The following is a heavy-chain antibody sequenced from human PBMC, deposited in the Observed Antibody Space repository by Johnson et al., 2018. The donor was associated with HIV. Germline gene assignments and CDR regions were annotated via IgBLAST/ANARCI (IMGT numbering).Heavy chain of an antibody. CDR2: ISYDGSNK. CDR3: ARVRPNPTVTTRGAAFDI. D-gene: IGHD4-17*01. J-gene: IGHJ3*02. Sequence: HVQLVESGGGVVQPGRSLRLSCAASGFTFSSYAMHWVRQAPAKGLEWVAVISYDGSNKYYADSVKGRFTISRDNSKNTLYLQMNSLRAEDTAVYYCARVRPNPTVTTRGAAFDIWGQGTMVTVSS. V-gene: IGHV3-30-3*01. CDR1: GFTFSSYA.